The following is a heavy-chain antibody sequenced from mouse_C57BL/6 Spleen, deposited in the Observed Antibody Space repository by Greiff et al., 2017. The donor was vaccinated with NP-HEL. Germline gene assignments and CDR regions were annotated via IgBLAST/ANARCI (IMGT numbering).Heavy chain of an antibody. CDR3: ARGVVDRYFDY. V-gene: IGHV5-4*01. Sequence: DVQLVESGGGLVKPGGSLKLSCAASGFTFSSYAMSWVRQTPEKRLEWVATISDGGSYTYYPDNVKGRFTISRDNAKNNLYLQMSHLKSEDTAMYYCARGVVDRYFDYWGQGTTLTVSS. J-gene: IGHJ2*01. CDR1: GFTFSSYA. CDR2: ISDGGSYT. D-gene: IGHD1-1*01.